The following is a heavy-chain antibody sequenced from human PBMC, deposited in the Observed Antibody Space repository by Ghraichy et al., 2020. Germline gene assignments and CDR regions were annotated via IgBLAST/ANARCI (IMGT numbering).Heavy chain of an antibody. J-gene: IGHJ4*02. CDR3: ARTYSYGDYNFDY. D-gene: IGHD5-18*01. CDR2: IFSTDEK. CDR1: GFSLSKTRMG. V-gene: IGHV2-26*01. Sequence: SGPTLVKPTETLTLTCTVSGFSLSKTRMGVSWIRQPPGKALEWLAHIFSTDEKSYSTSLKSRLTISKDTSKSQVVLTMTNMDPVDTATYYCARTYSYGDYNFDYWGQGTLVTVSS.